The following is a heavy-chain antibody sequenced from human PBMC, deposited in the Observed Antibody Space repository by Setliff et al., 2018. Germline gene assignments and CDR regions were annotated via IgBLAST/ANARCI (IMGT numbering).Heavy chain of an antibody. J-gene: IGHJ4*02. CDR2: INQRGSER. Sequence: GGSLRLSCATSGFSFKNYWMTWVRQGPGKGPEWVANINQRGSERNYVDSVKGRFTISRDNAKNSLYLQMSSLRADDTAVYYCATDQNRAFEDWGQGVLVTVSS. V-gene: IGHV3-7*03. CDR1: GFSFKNYW. CDR3: ATDQNRAFED.